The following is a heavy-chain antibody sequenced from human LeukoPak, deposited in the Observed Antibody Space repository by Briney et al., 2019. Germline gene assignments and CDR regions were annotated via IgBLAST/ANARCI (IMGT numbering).Heavy chain of an antibody. Sequence: SETLSPTCTVSGGSISTHNWSWIRLPAGKGLDWIGRIHASGSTNFNPSLNSRVTMSVDTSENQFSLKLSSVTAADTAVYYCAREYCSGIRCYWVDSWGQGTLVTVSS. CDR3: AREYCSGIRCYWVDS. J-gene: IGHJ4*02. CDR2: IHASGST. CDR1: GGSISTHN. V-gene: IGHV4-4*07. D-gene: IGHD2-15*01.